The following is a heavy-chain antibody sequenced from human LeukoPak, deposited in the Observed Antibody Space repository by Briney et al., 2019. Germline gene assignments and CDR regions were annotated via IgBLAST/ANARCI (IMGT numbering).Heavy chain of an antibody. V-gene: IGHV4-34*01. J-gene: IGHJ3*02. D-gene: IGHD2-15*01. Sequence: SETLSLTCAVYGGSFSGYYWSWIRQPPGKGLEWIGEINHSGSTNYNPSLKSRVTISVDTSKNQFSLKLSSVTAADTAVYYCARGVIVVVVAAIGVNAFDIGGQGTMVTVSS. CDR2: INHSGST. CDR3: ARGVIVVVVAAIGVNAFDI. CDR1: GGSFSGYY.